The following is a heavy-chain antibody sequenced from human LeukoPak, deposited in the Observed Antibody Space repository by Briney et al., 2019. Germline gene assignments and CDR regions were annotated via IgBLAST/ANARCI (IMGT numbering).Heavy chain of an antibody. D-gene: IGHD3-16*01. CDR3: AREGGPPPWYFDL. CDR2: IKQDGSEK. Sequence: GGSLRLSCAASGFTFSTYWMSWVRQAPGKGLEWVANIKQDGSEKYYVDSVKGRFTISRDNAKNSLYLQMNSLSAEDTAVYHCAREGGPPPWYFDLWGRGTLVTVSS. CDR1: GFTFSTYW. J-gene: IGHJ2*01. V-gene: IGHV3-7*04.